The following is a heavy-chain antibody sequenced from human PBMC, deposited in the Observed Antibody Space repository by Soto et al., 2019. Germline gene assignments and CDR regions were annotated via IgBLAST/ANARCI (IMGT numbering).Heavy chain of an antibody. CDR1: GYTFTTYW. CDR3: LRRPNTLNYYAMDG. CDR2: IYPRDSDT. V-gene: IGHV5-51*01. D-gene: IGHD3-9*01. Sequence: PGESLKISCKGSGYTFTTYWIGWVRQMPGKGLEWMGIIYPRDSDTRYSPSFQGQVTISADKSISTAYLQWSSLKASDTAIYYCLRRPNTLNYYAMDGRGQRTTDTGSS. J-gene: IGHJ6*02.